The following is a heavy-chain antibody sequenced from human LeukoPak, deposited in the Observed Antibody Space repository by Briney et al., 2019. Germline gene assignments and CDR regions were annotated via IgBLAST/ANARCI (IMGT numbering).Heavy chain of an antibody. J-gene: IGHJ4*02. V-gene: IGHV3-23*05. Sequence: PGGSLRLSCAGSASTFSSYSMNWVRQAPGRGLQWVSSINNSGTRTFYEDSVKGRFTISRDDSKNTMYLQMNSLRPEDTAIYYCAKDPLGGDETDYWGQGILVTVSS. CDR3: AKDPLGGDETDY. CDR1: ASTFSSYS. CDR2: INNSGTRT. D-gene: IGHD3-16*01.